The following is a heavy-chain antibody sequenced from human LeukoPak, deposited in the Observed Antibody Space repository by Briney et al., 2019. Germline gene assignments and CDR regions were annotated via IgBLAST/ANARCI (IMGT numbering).Heavy chain of an antibody. CDR1: GFTLSSYS. J-gene: IGHJ4*02. Sequence: GGSLRLSCAASGFTLSSYSMNWVRQAPGKGLEWVSFISTSSSYIHYADSVKGRFIISRDNARKSLYLQMNSLRAEDTAVYYCARATRGGYDGYFDYWGQGTLVTVSS. D-gene: IGHD5-12*01. CDR3: ARATRGGYDGYFDY. V-gene: IGHV3-21*01. CDR2: ISTSSSYI.